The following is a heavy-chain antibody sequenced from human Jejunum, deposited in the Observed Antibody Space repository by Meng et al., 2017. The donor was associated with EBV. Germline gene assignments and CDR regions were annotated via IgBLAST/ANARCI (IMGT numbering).Heavy chain of an antibody. J-gene: IGHJ4*02. CDR3: AGNGYYALEY. D-gene: IGHD3-22*01. CDR2: IYHGGGT. CDR1: GGSISDNDW. V-gene: IGHV4-4*02. Sequence: QLEDSGPRLEKPSATLSLTCVVSGGSISDNDWWSWVRQPPGKGLEWLGEIYHGGGTNYNPSLESRVTISVDKSKNQFSLKLNSVTVADTAVYYCAGNGYYALEYWGPGILVTVSS.